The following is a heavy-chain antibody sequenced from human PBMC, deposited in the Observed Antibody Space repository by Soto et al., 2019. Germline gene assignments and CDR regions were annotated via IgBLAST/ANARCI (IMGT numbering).Heavy chain of an antibody. V-gene: IGHV4-4*02. CDR2: IYHSGST. D-gene: IGHD3-10*01. CDR3: ARVRDYYGSGSYHYYYGMDV. J-gene: IGHJ6*02. Sequence: SETLSLTCAVSGGSISSSNWWSWVRQPPGKGLEWIGEIYHSGSTNYNPSLKSRVTISVDKSKNQFSLKLSSVTAADTAVYYCARVRDYYGSGSYHYYYGMDVWGQGTTVTVSS. CDR1: GGSISSSNW.